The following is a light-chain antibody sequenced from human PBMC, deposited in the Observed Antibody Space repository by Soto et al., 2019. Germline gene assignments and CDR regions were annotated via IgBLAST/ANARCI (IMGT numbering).Light chain of an antibody. J-gene: IGKJ1*01. V-gene: IGKV1-5*03. Sequence: DIQMTQSPSTLSASVGDRVTITCRASQSISSWLAWYQQKPGTAPKLLIYKASSLQSGVPSRFSGSGSGTEFTLTISSLQPDDFATYYCHQYNSFSPWTFGQGTKVDIK. CDR3: HQYNSFSPWT. CDR1: QSISSW. CDR2: KAS.